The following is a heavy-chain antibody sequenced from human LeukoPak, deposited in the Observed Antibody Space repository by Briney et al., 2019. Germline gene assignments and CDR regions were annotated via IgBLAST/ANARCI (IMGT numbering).Heavy chain of an antibody. V-gene: IGHV4-30-4*08. CDR1: GGSINSGDYF. J-gene: IGHJ3*02. D-gene: IGHD3-10*02. Sequence: SETLSLTCTVSGGSINSGDYFWSWIRQPPGKGLEWIGYISYSGRTYYNPSLKSRGTISLGTSKTQFSLKLSSVTAADTAVHYCVRRRVVPHDAFDIWGQGTMVTVSS. CDR2: ISYSGRT. CDR3: VRRRVVPHDAFDI.